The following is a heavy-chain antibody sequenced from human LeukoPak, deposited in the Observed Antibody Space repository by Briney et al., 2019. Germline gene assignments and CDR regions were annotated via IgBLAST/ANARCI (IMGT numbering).Heavy chain of an antibody. CDR3: AGTSSYYDSSGYNAFDI. CDR2: INHSGST. J-gene: IGHJ3*02. D-gene: IGHD3-22*01. Sequence: SETLSLTCAVYGGSFSGYYWSWIRQPPGKGLEWIGEINHSGSTNYNPSLKSRVTISVDTSKNQFSLKLSSVTAADTAVYYCAGTSSYYDSSGYNAFDIWGQGTMVTVSS. V-gene: IGHV4-34*01. CDR1: GGSFSGYY.